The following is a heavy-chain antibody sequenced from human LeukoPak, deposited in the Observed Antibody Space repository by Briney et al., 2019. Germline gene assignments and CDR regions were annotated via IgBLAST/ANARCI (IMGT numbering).Heavy chain of an antibody. CDR3: ARDLGHWGKYYDFWSGLRKNAFDI. Sequence: GRSLRLSCAASGFTFSSYAMHWVRQAPGKGLEWVAVISYDGSNKYYADSVKGRFTTSRDNSKNTLYLQMNSLRAEDTAVYYCARDLGHWGKYYDFWSGLRKNAFDIWGQGTMVTVSS. CDR2: ISYDGSNK. D-gene: IGHD3-3*01. V-gene: IGHV3-30-3*01. CDR1: GFTFSSYA. J-gene: IGHJ3*02.